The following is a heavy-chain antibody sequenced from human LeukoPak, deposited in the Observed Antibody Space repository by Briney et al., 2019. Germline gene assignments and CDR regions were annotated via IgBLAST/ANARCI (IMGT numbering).Heavy chain of an antibody. V-gene: IGHV1-2*02. J-gene: IGHJ4*02. D-gene: IGHD2-2*01. Sequence: ASVKVSCKASGYTFTGYYMHWVRQAPGQGLERMGWINPNSGGTNYAQKFQGRVTMTRDTSISTAYMELSRLRSDDTAVYYCATGQVVPAAIPFDYWGQGTLVTVSS. CDR1: GYTFTGYY. CDR3: ATGQVVPAAIPFDY. CDR2: INPNSGGT.